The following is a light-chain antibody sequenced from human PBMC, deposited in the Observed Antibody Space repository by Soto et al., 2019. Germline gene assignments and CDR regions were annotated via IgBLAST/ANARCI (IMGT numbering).Light chain of an antibody. CDR2: APS. CDR1: QGISNY. J-gene: IGKJ1*01. CDR3: QEYNSAPQT. Sequence: DIQMTQSPSSLSASVGDRVTITCRASQGISNYLAWYQQKPGKVPKLLIYAPSTLQSGVTSRFSGSGSGTDFTLTISSLQPEYVATYYCQEYNSAPQTFGQGTKVESK. V-gene: IGKV1-27*01.